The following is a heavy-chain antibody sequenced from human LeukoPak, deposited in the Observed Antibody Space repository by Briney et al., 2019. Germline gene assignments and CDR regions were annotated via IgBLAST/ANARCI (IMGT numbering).Heavy chain of an antibody. V-gene: IGHV1-2*02. CDR3: ARGDILTGRQLDY. Sequence: GASVKVSCKASGYTFTSYDINWVRQAPGQGLEWMGWINPNSGGTNYTQKFQGRVTMTRDTSISTAYMELSRLRSDDTAVYYCARGDILTGRQLDYWGQGTLVSVSS. CDR1: GYTFTSYD. D-gene: IGHD3-9*01. CDR2: INPNSGGT. J-gene: IGHJ4*02.